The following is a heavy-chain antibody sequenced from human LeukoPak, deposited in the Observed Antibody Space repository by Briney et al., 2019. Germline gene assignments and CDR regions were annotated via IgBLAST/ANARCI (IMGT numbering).Heavy chain of an antibody. D-gene: IGHD3-10*01. CDR3: ARQVRGVCFDF. CDR1: GGSISTDNYY. CDR2: IYYNGMT. V-gene: IGHV4-39*01. J-gene: IGHJ4*02. Sequence: PSGTLSLTCTVSGGSISTDNYYWGWIRQPPGKGLEWIGSIYYNGMTYYKPSLRGLVTISVDTSKNQFSLKASSVTAADTAVFYCARQVRGVCFDFWGQGTLVTVSS.